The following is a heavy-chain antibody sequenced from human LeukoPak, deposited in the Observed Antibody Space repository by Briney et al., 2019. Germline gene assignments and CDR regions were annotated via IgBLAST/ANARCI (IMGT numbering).Heavy chain of an antibody. J-gene: IGHJ4*02. V-gene: IGHV4-39*01. CDR2: IYYSGST. CDR3: ARGMRHFDY. Sequence: SSETLSLTCTVSGGSISSSNYYWGWIRQPPGKGLEWIGSIYYSGSTYYNPSLKSRVTISVDTSKNQFSLKLSSVTAADTAMYYCARGMRHFDYWGQGTLVTVSS. CDR1: GGSISSSNYY.